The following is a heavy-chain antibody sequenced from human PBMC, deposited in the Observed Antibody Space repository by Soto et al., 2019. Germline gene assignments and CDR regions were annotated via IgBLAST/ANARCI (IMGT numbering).Heavy chain of an antibody. Sequence: EVQLVESGGGLVKPGGSLRLGCEVSGFTVGSAWMNWVRQAPGKGLVWVGRIKSKVDGGTTDYAEPVKGRFPIKIDDSKNPLYLPMESLITEATAVYYGTSAPQSALTEAMARSWGQGTLVTVAS. CDR1: GFTVGSAW. CDR2: IKSKVDGGTT. D-gene: IGHD2-21*02. J-gene: IGHJ5*02. CDR3: TSAPQSALTEAMARS. V-gene: IGHV3-15*07.